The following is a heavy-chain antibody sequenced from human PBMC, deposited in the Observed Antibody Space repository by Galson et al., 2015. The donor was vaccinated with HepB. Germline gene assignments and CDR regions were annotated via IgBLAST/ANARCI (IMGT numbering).Heavy chain of an antibody. J-gene: IGHJ4*02. CDR1: GFSLSNARMG. V-gene: IGHV2-26*01. CDR3: ARILAIAAAGNLADY. Sequence: PALVKPTQTLTLTCTVSGFSLSNARMGVSWIRQPPGKALEWLAHIFLNDEKSYSTSLKSRLTISKDTSKSQVVLTMTNMDPVDTATYYCARILAIAAAGNLADYWGQGTLVTVSS. CDR2: IFLNDEK. D-gene: IGHD6-13*01.